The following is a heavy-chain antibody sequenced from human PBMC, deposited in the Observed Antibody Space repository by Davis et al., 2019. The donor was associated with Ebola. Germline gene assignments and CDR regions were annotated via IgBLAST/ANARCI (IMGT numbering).Heavy chain of an antibody. V-gene: IGHV4-4*02. CDR1: GGSISSSNW. CDR2: IYHSGST. D-gene: IGHD4-17*01. J-gene: IGHJ6*02. Sequence: SETLSLTCAVSGGSISSSNWWSWVRQPPGKGLEWIGEIYHSGSTNYNPSLKSRVTISVDKSKNQFSLKMSSVTAADTAVYYCARETVTTIYYYGMDVWGQGTTVTVSS. CDR3: ARETVTTIYYYGMDV.